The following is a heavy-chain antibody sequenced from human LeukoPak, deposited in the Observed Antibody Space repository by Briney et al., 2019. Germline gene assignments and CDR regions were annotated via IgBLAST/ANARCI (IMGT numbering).Heavy chain of an antibody. CDR1: GFTFSTYE. V-gene: IGHV3-48*03. Sequence: QAGGSLRLSCAASGFTFSTYEMNRVRQAPGKGLEWVSYISSGGRNIYYADSVKGRFTLSRDNAKNSLYLQMNSLRAEDTAVYYCARKESGYDSFDYWGQGTLVTVTS. D-gene: IGHD5-12*01. CDR3: ARKESGYDSFDY. J-gene: IGHJ4*02. CDR2: ISSGGRNI.